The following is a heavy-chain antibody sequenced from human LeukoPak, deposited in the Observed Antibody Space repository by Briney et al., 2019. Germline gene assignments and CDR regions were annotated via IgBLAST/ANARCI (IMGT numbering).Heavy chain of an antibody. CDR2: INWNGGST. Sequence: GGSLRLSCAASGFTFDDYGMSWVRQAPGEGLEWVSGINWNGGSTGYADSVKGRFTISRDNAKNSLYLQMNNLRAEDTALYYCARRRVTVVRGVDITSYYFDYWGQGTLVTVSS. J-gene: IGHJ4*02. V-gene: IGHV3-20*04. CDR1: GFTFDDYG. D-gene: IGHD3-10*01. CDR3: ARRRVTVVRGVDITSYYFDY.